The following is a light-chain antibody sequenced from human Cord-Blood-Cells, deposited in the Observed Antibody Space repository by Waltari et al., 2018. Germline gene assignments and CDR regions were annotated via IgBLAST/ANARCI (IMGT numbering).Light chain of an antibody. J-gene: IGLJ3*02. CDR3: SSYTSSSTLV. CDR2: VVS. CDR1: SSDAGGYNY. V-gene: IGLV2-14*03. Sequence: QSALTQPSSVSGSPGQSITISCTGTSSDAGGYNYVYWYQQHPGKAPKLMIYVVSNRPSGVSNRFSGSKSGNTASLTISGLQAEDEADYYCSSYTSSSTLVFGGGTKLTVL.